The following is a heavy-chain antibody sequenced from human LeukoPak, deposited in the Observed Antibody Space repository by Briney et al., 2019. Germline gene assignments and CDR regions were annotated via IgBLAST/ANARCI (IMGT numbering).Heavy chain of an antibody. CDR1: GGSISSSSYY. CDR3: ARLRRITMVRGDYYYMDV. V-gene: IGHV4-39*07. J-gene: IGHJ6*03. D-gene: IGHD3-10*01. CDR2: IYYSGST. Sequence: SETLSLTCTVSGGSISSSSYYWGWIRQPPGKGLEWIGSIYYSGSTNYNPSLKSRVTISVDTSKNQFSLKLSSVTAADTAVYYCARLRRITMVRGDYYYMDVWGKGTTVTISS.